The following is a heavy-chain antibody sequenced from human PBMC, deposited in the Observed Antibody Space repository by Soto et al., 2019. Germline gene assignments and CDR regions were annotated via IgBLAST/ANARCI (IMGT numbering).Heavy chain of an antibody. D-gene: IGHD4-17*01. J-gene: IGHJ4*02. CDR1: GGTFSSYA. CDR3: ARATTTVTTYDY. V-gene: IGHV1-69*05. Sequence: SVKVSCKASGGTFSSYAISWVRQAPGQGLEWMGWIIPNCGTTNYAQKFQGRVTMTRDASTSTAYMELSRLRSDDTAVYYCARATTTVTTYDYRGQGTLVTVSS. CDR2: IIPNCGTT.